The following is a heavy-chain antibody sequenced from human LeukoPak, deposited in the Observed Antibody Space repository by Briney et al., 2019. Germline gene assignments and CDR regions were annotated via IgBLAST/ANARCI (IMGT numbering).Heavy chain of an antibody. CDR1: GFTFSDHY. J-gene: IGHJ3*02. D-gene: IGHD3-9*01. CDR2: TRNKANSYTT. CDR3: ARERLRYFDWLLLGGAFDI. Sequence: GGSLRLSCAASGFTFSDHYMDWVRQAPGKGLEWVGRTRNKANSYTTEYAASVKGRFTISRDDSKNSLYLQMNSLKTEDTAVYYCARERLRYFDWLLLGGAFDIWGQGTMVTVSS. V-gene: IGHV3-72*01.